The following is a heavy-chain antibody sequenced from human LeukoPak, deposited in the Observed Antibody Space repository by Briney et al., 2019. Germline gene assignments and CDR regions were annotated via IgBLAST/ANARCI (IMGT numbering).Heavy chain of an antibody. V-gene: IGHV4-61*02. CDR2: VYMSGST. J-gene: IGHJ4*02. CDR3: AREVIPAASPYYFDY. Sequence: SQTLSLTCTVSGGSISSGSYYWSWIRQPAGKGLEWVGRVYMSGSTNYNPSLKSRVTISIDTSKNPFSLELSSLTAADTAAYYCAREVIPAASPYYFDYWGQGTMVTVSS. CDR1: GGSISSGSYY. D-gene: IGHD2-2*01.